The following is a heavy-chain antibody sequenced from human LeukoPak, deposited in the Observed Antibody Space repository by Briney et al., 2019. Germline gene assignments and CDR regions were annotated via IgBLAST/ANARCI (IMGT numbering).Heavy chain of an antibody. Sequence: SETLSLTCAVYGGSFSGYHWSWIRQPPGKGLEWIGEINHSGSTNYNPSLKSRVTISVDTSKNQFSLKLSSVTAADTAMYYCASIMGGMDVWGKGTTVTVSS. D-gene: IGHD3-16*01. J-gene: IGHJ6*04. CDR2: INHSGST. CDR1: GGSFSGYH. CDR3: ASIMGGMDV. V-gene: IGHV4-34*01.